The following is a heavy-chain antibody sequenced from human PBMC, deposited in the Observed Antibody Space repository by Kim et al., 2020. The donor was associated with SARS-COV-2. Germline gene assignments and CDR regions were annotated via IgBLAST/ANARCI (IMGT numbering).Heavy chain of an antibody. CDR2: ISGSGGST. D-gene: IGHD2-2*02. V-gene: IGHV3-23*01. J-gene: IGHJ6*03. CDR1: GFTFSSYA. CDR3: AKDGCSSTSCYTHIGYYYYYMDV. Sequence: GGSLRLSCAASGFTFSSYAMSWVRQAPGKGLEWVSAISGSGGSTYYADSVKGRFTISRDNSKNTLYLQMNSLRAEDTAVYYCAKDGCSSTSCYTHIGYYYYYMDVWGKGTTVTVSS.